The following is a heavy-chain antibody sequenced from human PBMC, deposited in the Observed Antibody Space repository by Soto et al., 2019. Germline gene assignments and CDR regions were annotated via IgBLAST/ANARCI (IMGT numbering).Heavy chain of an antibody. J-gene: IGHJ1*01. CDR2: IYYRGST. CDR3: TRGGDPYKTGH. D-gene: IGHD2-21*01. V-gene: IGHV4-61*01. CDR1: GGSISSGYYY. Sequence: PSETLSLTCTVSGGSISSGYYYWSWIHQPPGKGLEWIGYIYYRGSTNYNPSLKGRVTMSVDTSKNQFSLKLTSVNTADTAIYYCTRGGDPYKTGHWG.